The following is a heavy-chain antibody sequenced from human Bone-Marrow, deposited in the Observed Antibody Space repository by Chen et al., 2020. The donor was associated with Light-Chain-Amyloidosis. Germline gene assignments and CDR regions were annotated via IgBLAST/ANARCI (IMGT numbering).Heavy chain of an antibody. D-gene: IGHD1-26*01. V-gene: IGHV1-18*01. CDR2: VSGYNGNT. Sequence: QVQLVQSGAEVKKPGASVKVSCKASGYTFISYGFNWVRQAPGHGLEWMGWVSGYNGNTNYEQKFQGRVTMTRDTSTNTAYMELRSLTSDDTAVYYCARGGSGSYGRADYWGQGTLVTVSS. CDR1: GYTFISYG. CDR3: ARGGSGSYGRADY. J-gene: IGHJ4*02.